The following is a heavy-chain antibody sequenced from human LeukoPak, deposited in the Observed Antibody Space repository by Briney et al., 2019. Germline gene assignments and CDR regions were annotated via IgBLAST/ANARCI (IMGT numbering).Heavy chain of an antibody. J-gene: IGHJ4*02. Sequence: PGGSLRLSCAASGISFSSSGMQWVRQAPGKGLEWVAVIWSDGSRKYYADSVKGRFTISRDNSKNTLYLQMDSLTAEDTAVYCCARDKGYCTGGNCYSYFDYWGQGTLVSVSS. V-gene: IGHV3-33*01. D-gene: IGHD2-15*01. CDR1: GISFSSSG. CDR2: IWSDGSRK. CDR3: ARDKGYCTGGNCYSYFDY.